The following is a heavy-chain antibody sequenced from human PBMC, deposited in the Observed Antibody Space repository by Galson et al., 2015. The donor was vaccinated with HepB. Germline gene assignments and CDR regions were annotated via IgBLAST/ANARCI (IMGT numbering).Heavy chain of an antibody. D-gene: IGHD2-15*01. J-gene: IGHJ4*02. Sequence: ETLSLTCTVSGASITTYYWSWIRQPPGKGLEWIGYLYDSGSTDYNPSLKSRVTISVDTSKNQFSLKLSSVTAADTAMYYCARHGPDYSFDYWGQGTLVTVSS. CDR1: GASITTYY. CDR2: LYDSGST. CDR3: ARHGPDYSFDY. V-gene: IGHV4-59*08.